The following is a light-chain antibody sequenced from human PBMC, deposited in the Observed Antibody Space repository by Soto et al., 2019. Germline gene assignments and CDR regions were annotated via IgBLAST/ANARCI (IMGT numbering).Light chain of an antibody. J-gene: IGKJ1*01. Sequence: EIVMTQSPATLSVSPGERATLSCRASQSVSSNLAWYQQKPGQAPRLLIYGASTRATGIPARFSGSGSGTDFTLTISSLEPEDFAVYYCQQRSNWPGTFGQGTKV. CDR2: GAS. CDR3: QQRSNWPGT. CDR1: QSVSSN. V-gene: IGKV3-15*01.